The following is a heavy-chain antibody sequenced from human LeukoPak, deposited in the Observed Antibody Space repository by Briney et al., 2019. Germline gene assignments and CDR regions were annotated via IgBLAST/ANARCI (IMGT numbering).Heavy chain of an antibody. V-gene: IGHV3-48*03. J-gene: IGHJ4*02. CDR2: ISSSGRTM. CDR1: GFTFSSYE. CDR3: ARESGLTMVRGTFDY. D-gene: IGHD3-10*01. Sequence: GGSLRLSCAASGFTFSSYEMNWVRQAPGKGLEWVSYISSSGRTMYYADSVKGRLTFSRDNAKNSLYLQMNSLRAEDTAVYYCARESGLTMVRGTFDYWGQGTLVTVSS.